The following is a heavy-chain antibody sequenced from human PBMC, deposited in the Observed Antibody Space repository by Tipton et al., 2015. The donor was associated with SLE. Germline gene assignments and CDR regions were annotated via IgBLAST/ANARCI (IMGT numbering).Heavy chain of an antibody. CDR3: ARRSGTVDF. J-gene: IGHJ4*02. CDR1: GYSISSGYY. CDR2: IYHSGST. D-gene: IGHD1-7*01. Sequence: SLTCAVSGYSISSGYYWGWIRQPPGKGLEWIGSIYHSGSTYYNPSLKSRVSISVDTSKNQFSLNLRSVTAADTAAYYCARRSGTVDFWGQGTLVTVSS. V-gene: IGHV4-38-2*01.